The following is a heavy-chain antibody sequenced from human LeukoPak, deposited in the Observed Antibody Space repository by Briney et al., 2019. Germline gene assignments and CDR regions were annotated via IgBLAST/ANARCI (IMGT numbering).Heavy chain of an antibody. CDR2: IYYSGST. CDR3: TAMAVYYFDY. Sequence: PSETLSLTCTVSGGSISSSSYYWGWIRQPPGKGLEWIGSIYYSGSTYYNPSLKSRVTISVDTSKNQFSLKLSSVTAADTAVYYCTAMAVYYFDYWGQGTLATVSS. D-gene: IGHD5-18*01. CDR1: GGSISSSSYY. J-gene: IGHJ4*02. V-gene: IGHV4-39*01.